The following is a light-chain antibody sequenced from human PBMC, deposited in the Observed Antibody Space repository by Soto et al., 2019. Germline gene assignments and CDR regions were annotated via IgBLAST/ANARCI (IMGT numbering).Light chain of an antibody. V-gene: IGLV2-14*01. Sequence: QSVLTQPASVSGSPGQSITISCTGTSSDVGGYNYVSWYQQHPGKAPKLMIYDVSNRPSGVSNRFSGSKSGNTASLTISGLQAEDEADYHCSSYTSSSTPYVFGTGIKLTVL. CDR3: SSYTSSSTPYV. J-gene: IGLJ1*01. CDR2: DVS. CDR1: SSDVGGYNY.